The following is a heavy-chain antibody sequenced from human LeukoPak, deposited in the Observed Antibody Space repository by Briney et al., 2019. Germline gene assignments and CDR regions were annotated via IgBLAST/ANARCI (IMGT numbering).Heavy chain of an antibody. CDR3: AREDGSYRPLDY. CDR2: VNLQGGT. CDR1: GGSITQTNY. D-gene: IGHD3-16*02. Sequence: SSETLSLTCAVSGGSITQTNYWTWVRPPPGKGLEWIGEVNLQGGTNYNPSLLRRVAISVDTSANHVSLQMTSVTAADTAVYYCAREDGSYRPLDYSGQGTLVTVSS. J-gene: IGHJ4*02. V-gene: IGHV4-4*02.